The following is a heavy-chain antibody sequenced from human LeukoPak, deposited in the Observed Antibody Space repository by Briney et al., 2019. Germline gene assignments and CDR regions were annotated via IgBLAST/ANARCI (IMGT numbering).Heavy chain of an antibody. V-gene: IGHV4-59*01. CDR1: GGSISSNY. CDR3: ARRGVVTEFDY. CDR2: IYYSGST. Sequence: PSETLSLTCTVSGGSISSNYWSWIRQPPGKGLEWIGYIYYSGSTNYNPSLKSRVTISVDTSKNQFSLKLSSVTAADTAVYYCARRGVVTEFDYWGQGTLVTVSS. D-gene: IGHD4-23*01. J-gene: IGHJ4*02.